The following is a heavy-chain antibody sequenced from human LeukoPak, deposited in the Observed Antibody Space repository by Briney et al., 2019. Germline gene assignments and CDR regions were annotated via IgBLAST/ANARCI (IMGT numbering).Heavy chain of an antibody. CDR2: IIPIFGTA. J-gene: IGHJ6*03. D-gene: IGHD3-3*01. CDR3: ASPRRTYDFWSGYRLYYYMDV. Sequence: GSSVKVSCKASGGTFISYAISWVRQAPGQGHEWMGGIIPIFGTANYAQKFQGRVTITADESTSTAYMDLSSLRSEDTAVYYCASPRRTYDFWSGYRLYYYMDVWGKGTTVTVSS. V-gene: IGHV1-69*01. CDR1: GGTFISYA.